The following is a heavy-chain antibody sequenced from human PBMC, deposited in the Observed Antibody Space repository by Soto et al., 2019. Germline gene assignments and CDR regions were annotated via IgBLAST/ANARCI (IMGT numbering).Heavy chain of an antibody. CDR1: GFTFSSYW. CDR3: ARDLQGLLYYYYGMDV. Sequence: QPGGSLRLSCAASGFTFSSYWMHWVRQAPGKGLVWVSRINTDGSSTAYAASVKGRFTISRDNAKNTLFLQMNSLRAEDTAVYYCARDLQGLLYYYYGMDVWGQGTTVTVSS. J-gene: IGHJ6*02. CDR2: INTDGSST. V-gene: IGHV3-74*01. D-gene: IGHD4-17*01.